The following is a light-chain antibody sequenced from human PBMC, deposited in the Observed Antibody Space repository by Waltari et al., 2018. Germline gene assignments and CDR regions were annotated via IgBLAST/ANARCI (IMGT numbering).Light chain of an antibody. J-gene: IGKJ4*01. CDR3: QQYYSTPLT. CDR1: QRVLYSSHNKDY. V-gene: IGKV4-1*01. Sequence: DIVMTQSPDSLAVSLGERATINCKSSQRVLYSSHNKDYLAWYQQKPGQPPKLLMSWAFTRESGVPDRFSGSGSGTDFTLTISSLQAEDVAVYYCQQYYSTPLTFGGGTKVEIK. CDR2: WAF.